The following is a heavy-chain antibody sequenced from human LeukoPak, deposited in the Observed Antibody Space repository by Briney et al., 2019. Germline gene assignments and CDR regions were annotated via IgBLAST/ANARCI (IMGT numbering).Heavy chain of an antibody. Sequence: PGGSLRLSCAASGFTFSNAWMTWVRQAPGKGLEWVGRIKSKTDGGTTDYAAPVKGRFTISRDDSKNTLYLQMNSLKTEDTAVYYGTTEEDGYSLFFDSGGQGTLVAVPP. D-gene: IGHD5-24*01. V-gene: IGHV3-15*01. CDR3: TTEEDGYSLFFDS. CDR1: GFTFSNAW. J-gene: IGHJ4*02. CDR2: IKSKTDGGTT.